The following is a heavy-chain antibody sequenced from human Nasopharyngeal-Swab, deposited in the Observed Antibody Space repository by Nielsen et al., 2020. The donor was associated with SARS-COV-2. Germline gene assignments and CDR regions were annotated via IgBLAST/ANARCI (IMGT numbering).Heavy chain of an antibody. D-gene: IGHD3-3*01. Sequence: SETLSLTCTVSGGSISRYYWSWIRQPPGKGLEWIGYIYYSGSTNYNPSLKSRVTISVDTSKNQFSLKLSSVTAADTAVYYCARGDLTYYDFWSGFDYWGQGTLVTVSS. CDR3: ARGDLTYYDFWSGFDY. CDR1: GGSISRYY. V-gene: IGHV4-59*01. J-gene: IGHJ4*02. CDR2: IYYSGST.